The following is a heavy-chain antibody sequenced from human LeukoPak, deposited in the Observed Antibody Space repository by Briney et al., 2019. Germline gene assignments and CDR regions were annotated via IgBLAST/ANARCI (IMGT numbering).Heavy chain of an antibody. D-gene: IGHD3-10*01. V-gene: IGHV3-23*01. CDR3: AKDDYYGSGSYYPTPAY. J-gene: IGHJ4*02. Sequence: GGSLRPSCAASGFTFSSYAMSWVRQAPGKGLEWVSAISGSGGSTYYADSVKGRFTISRDNSKNTLYLQMNSLRAEDTAVYYCAKDDYYGSGSYYPTPAYWGQGTLVTVSS. CDR1: GFTFSSYA. CDR2: ISGSGGST.